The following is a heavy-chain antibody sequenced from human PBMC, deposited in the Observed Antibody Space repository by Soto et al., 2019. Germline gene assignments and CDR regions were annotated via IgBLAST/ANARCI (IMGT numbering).Heavy chain of an antibody. Sequence: GASVKVSCKASGYTFTGYYMHWVRQAPGQGLEWMGWFNPNSGGTIYAQKFQGRVTMTRDTSISTAYMELSRLRSDDTAVYYCARDPLGYCSGGSCDPNGMDVWGQGTTVTVSS. CDR3: ARDPLGYCSGGSCDPNGMDV. V-gene: IGHV1-2*02. J-gene: IGHJ6*02. D-gene: IGHD2-15*01. CDR2: FNPNSGGT. CDR1: GYTFTGYY.